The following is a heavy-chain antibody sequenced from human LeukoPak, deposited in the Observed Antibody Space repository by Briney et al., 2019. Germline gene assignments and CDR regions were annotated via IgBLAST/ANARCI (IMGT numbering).Heavy chain of an antibody. J-gene: IGHJ4*02. D-gene: IGHD3-22*01. Sequence: GGSLRLSCAVSGFSVSTSYMSWVRQAPGKGLEWVSVIYSVGSTYYADSVKGRFTMSRDNSKNTLYLQMNSLRAEDTAVYYCAKDQGVLYYYDSSGYSLDYFDYWGQGTLVTVSS. CDR2: IYSVGST. CDR1: GFSVSTSY. V-gene: IGHV3-53*01. CDR3: AKDQGVLYYYDSSGYSLDYFDY.